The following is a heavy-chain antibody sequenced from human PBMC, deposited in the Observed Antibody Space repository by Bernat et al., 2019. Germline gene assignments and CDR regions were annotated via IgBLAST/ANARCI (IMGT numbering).Heavy chain of an antibody. D-gene: IGHD3-22*01. Sequence: EVHLVESGGGLIQPGGSLRLSCAASGLTVSSNFMSWVRQAPGKGLEGVSVIYTRGSTYYADSVKGRFTISRDTSKNTLYLQMNSLGAEDTAVYFCATGLWFYDSSGSHSDHWGQGTLVTVSS. CDR1: GLTVSSNF. J-gene: IGHJ4*02. CDR3: ATGLWFYDSSGSHSDH. CDR2: IYTRGST. V-gene: IGHV3-53*01.